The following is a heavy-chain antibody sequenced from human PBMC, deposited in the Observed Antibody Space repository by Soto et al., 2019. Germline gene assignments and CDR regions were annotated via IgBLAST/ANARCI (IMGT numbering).Heavy chain of an antibody. CDR3: ARERELWFGEKGWFDP. J-gene: IGHJ5*02. V-gene: IGHV3-33*01. Sequence: QVQLVESGGGVVQPGRSLRLPCAASGFTFSSYGMHWVRQAPGKGLEWVAVIWYDGSNKYYADSVKGRFTISRDNSKNTLYLQMNSLRAEDTAVYYCARERELWFGEKGWFDPWGQGTLVTVSS. D-gene: IGHD3-10*01. CDR1: GFTFSSYG. CDR2: IWYDGSNK.